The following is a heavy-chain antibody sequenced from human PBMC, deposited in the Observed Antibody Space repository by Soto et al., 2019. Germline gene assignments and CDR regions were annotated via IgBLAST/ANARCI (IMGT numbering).Heavy chain of an antibody. V-gene: IGHV3-33*01. CDR1: GFTFSSYG. J-gene: IGHJ3*02. D-gene: IGHD2-15*01. CDR3: ALLRGYCSGGSCPQDAFDI. CDR2: IWYDGSNK. Sequence: GGSLRLSCAASGFTFSSYGMHWVHQAPGKGLEWVAVIWYDGSNKYYADSVKGRFTISRDNSKNTLYLQMNSLRAEDTAVYYCALLRGYCSGGSCPQDAFDIWGQGTMVTVSS.